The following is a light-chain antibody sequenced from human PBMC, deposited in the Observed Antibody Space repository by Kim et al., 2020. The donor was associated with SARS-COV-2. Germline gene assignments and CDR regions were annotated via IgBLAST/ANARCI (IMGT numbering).Light chain of an antibody. Sequence: PDAISCRCSQSLLYSNGYTYLDWYLQKPGQSPQLLINLGSNRASGVPERFSGSGSGTDFTLKISRVEAEDVGVYYCMQALQTPFTFGPGTKVDIK. J-gene: IGKJ3*01. CDR3: MQALQTPFT. V-gene: IGKV2-28*01. CDR2: LGS. CDR1: QSLLYSNGYTY.